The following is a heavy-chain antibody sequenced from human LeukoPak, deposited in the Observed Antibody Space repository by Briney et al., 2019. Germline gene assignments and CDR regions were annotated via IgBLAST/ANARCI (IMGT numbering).Heavy chain of an antibody. D-gene: IGHD5-24*01. CDR2: IIPMFGTA. J-gene: IGHJ4*02. CDR3: ARVIRDGYNFFDY. Sequence: EASVKVSCKASGYTFTGYYMHWVPQAPGQGLEWMGGIIPMFGTANYAQKFQGRVTITADESTRTAYMKLSSLRSEDTAVYYCARVIRDGYNFFDYWGQGTVVTVSS. CDR1: GYTFTGYY. V-gene: IGHV1-69*13.